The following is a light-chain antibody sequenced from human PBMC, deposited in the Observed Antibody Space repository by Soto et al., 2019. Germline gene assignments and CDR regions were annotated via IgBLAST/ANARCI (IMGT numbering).Light chain of an antibody. J-gene: IGKJ3*01. V-gene: IGKV1-27*01. CDR1: QGISIY. Sequence: DIQMTQSPSSLSASVGDRVTISCRASQGISIYLAWYQQKPGQVPNLLIYAASTLQSGVPSRFSGSGSGTDFTLTISSLQPEDVATYYCHKYNSVPVTFGPGTKVDIK. CDR2: AAS. CDR3: HKYNSVPVT.